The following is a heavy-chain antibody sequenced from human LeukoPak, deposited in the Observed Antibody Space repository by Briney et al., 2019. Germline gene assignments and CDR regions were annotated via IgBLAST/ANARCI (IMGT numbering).Heavy chain of an antibody. CDR2: IIPIFGTA. CDR3: ARGIVVVPAAAEGSSWFDP. Sequence: SVKVSCKASGGTFSSYAISWVRQAPGQGLEWMGGIIPIFGTANYAQKFQGRVTITADKSTSTAYMELSSLRSEDTAVYYCARGIVVVPAAAEGSSWFDPWGQGPRSPSPQ. V-gene: IGHV1-69*06. CDR1: GGTFSSYA. D-gene: IGHD2-2*01. J-gene: IGHJ5*02.